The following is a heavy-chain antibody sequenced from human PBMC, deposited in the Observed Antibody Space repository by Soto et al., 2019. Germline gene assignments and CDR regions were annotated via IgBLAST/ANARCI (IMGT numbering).Heavy chain of an antibody. CDR1: GFTISGKKY. J-gene: IGHJ3*01. V-gene: IGHV3-53*01. CDR2: LYDIDGS. Sequence: DVQLVESGGGLIQPGESLRLSCAAFGFTISGKKYVAWVRQAPGKGLEWVSALYDIDGSFYADSVKGRFTTSSARSKTTVYLQLNDLRPDDSAVYDCATWHEREHAYDVWGLGTTVTVSS. CDR3: ATWHEREHAYDV. D-gene: IGHD1-1*01.